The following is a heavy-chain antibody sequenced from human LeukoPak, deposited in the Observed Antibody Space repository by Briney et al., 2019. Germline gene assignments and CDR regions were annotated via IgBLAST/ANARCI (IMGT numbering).Heavy chain of an antibody. CDR3: AKGTHSSSWHWFDS. D-gene: IGHD6-13*01. CDR2: IDSSGDVI. V-gene: IGHV3-11*01. CDR1: GFTFSDYY. J-gene: IGHJ5*01. Sequence: GRSLRLSCAASGFTFSDYYMTWIRQAPGKGLEWLSYIDSSGDVIYDADSVKGRFTISRDNAKNSVFLQMNSLRAEDTAVYYCAKGTHSSSWHWFDSWGQGTLVTVSS.